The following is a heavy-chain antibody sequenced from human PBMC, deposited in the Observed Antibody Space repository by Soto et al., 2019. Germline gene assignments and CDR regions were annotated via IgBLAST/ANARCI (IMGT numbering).Heavy chain of an antibody. J-gene: IGHJ6*02. Sequence: PGGSRRLSCAASGFTFSSYSMNWVRQAPGKGLEWVSSISSSSSYIYYADPVKGRFTISRDNAKNSLYLQMNSLRAEDTAVYYCARDGGIVVVPAAIHGESYGMDVWGQGTTVTVSS. CDR2: ISSSSSYI. V-gene: IGHV3-21*01. CDR1: GFTFSSYS. D-gene: IGHD2-2*01. CDR3: ARDGGIVVVPAAIHGESYGMDV.